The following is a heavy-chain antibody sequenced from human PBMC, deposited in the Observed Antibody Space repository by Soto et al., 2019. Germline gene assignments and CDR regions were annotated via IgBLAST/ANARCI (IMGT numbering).Heavy chain of an antibody. Sequence: QVQLRESGPGLVRPSETLSLTCTVSGGSITGYYWSWIRQPPGKGLEWIGYIYDSGTTTYNAALKSRVTISADTSKNQFSLNLRSVTAADTAVDYCARRNYGEEGYFFDFWGQGLLVTVSS. CDR2: IYDSGTT. J-gene: IGHJ4*02. CDR1: GGSITGYY. D-gene: IGHD4-17*01. V-gene: IGHV4-59*08. CDR3: ARRNYGEEGYFFDF.